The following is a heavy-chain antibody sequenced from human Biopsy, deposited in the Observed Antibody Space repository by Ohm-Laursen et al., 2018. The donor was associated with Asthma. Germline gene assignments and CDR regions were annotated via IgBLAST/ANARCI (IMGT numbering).Heavy chain of an antibody. CDR2: ISPLFGSS. J-gene: IGHJ6*02. D-gene: IGHD6-19*01. V-gene: IGHV1-69*01. CDR1: GGMFGNYA. Sequence: SSVTVSCKASGGMFGNYAISWVRQAPGLGLEWMGGISPLFGSSNYAQRFQGRVTITADESTSSAYMEVTSLRSEDMAIYYCARCQVGYSSGWSLLLKKIYYSGMDVWGQGTAVTVSS. CDR3: ARCQVGYSSGWSLLLKKIYYSGMDV.